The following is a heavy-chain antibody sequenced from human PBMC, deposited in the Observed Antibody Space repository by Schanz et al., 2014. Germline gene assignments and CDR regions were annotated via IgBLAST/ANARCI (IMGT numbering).Heavy chain of an antibody. V-gene: IGHV3-23*01. Sequence: EVQLLESGGALKQPGGSLRLSCAASGITFSDYAMSWVRQAPGKGLEWVSHIVGSGDSTYYADSVKGRFTISRDNSKNTLYLQMNSLRAEDTAVYYCPREMGSALLRYFDLWGRGTLVTVSS. CDR2: IVGSGDST. CDR1: GITFSDYA. J-gene: IGHJ2*01. CDR3: PREMGSALLRYFDL. D-gene: IGHD1-26*01.